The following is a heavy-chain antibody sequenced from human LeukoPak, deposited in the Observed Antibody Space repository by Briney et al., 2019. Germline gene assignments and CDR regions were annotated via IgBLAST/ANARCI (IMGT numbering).Heavy chain of an antibody. V-gene: IGHV1-2*02. CDR3: ARDQANYYDSSGYYRY. CDR1: GYTFTSYG. D-gene: IGHD3-22*01. J-gene: IGHJ4*02. Sequence: GASVKVSCKASGYTFTSYGISWVRQAPGQGLEWMGWINPNSGGTNYAQKFQGRVTMTRDTSISTAYMELSRLRSDDTAVYYCARDQANYYDSSGYYRYWGQGTLVTVSS. CDR2: INPNSGGT.